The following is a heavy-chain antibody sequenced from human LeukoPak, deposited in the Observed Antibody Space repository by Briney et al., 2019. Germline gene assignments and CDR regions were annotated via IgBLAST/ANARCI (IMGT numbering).Heavy chain of an antibody. V-gene: IGHV3-66*01. CDR1: GFTFSSYA. CDR2: IYSGGST. D-gene: IGHD6-13*01. J-gene: IGHJ4*02. CDR3: ARDSGSSWSAFDY. Sequence: PGGSLRLSCAASGFTFSSYAMSWVRQAPGKGLEWVSVIYSGGSTYYADSVKGRFTISRDNSKNTLYLQMNSLRAEDTAVYYCARDSGSSWSAFDYWGQGTLVTVSS.